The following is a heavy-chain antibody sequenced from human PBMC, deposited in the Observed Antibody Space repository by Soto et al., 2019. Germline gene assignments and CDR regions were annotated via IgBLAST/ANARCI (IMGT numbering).Heavy chain of an antibody. CDR3: ARRAAAGHARYYFDY. V-gene: IGHV4-4*02. CDR1: GGSIISSNW. J-gene: IGHJ4*02. Sequence: SETLCLTCAVSGGSIISSNWWSWVRQPPGKGLEWIGEIYHSGSTNYNPSLKSRVTISVDKSKNQFSLKLSSVTAADTAVYYCARRAAAGHARYYFDYWGQGTLVTVS. CDR2: IYHSGST. D-gene: IGHD6-13*01.